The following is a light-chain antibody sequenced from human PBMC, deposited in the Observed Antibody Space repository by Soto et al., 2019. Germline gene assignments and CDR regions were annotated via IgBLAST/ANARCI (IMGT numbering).Light chain of an antibody. V-gene: IGKV3-20*01. CDR2: GAS. J-gene: IGKJ1*01. Sequence: EIVLTQSPGTLSLSPGERATLSCRASQSVSSSYLAWYQQKPGQAPRLLIYGASSRATGIPDRFSGSGSGTDFNLTLSRLEPEDFAVYYCQQYGSSPRTFGQGTKVEIK. CDR1: QSVSSSY. CDR3: QQYGSSPRT.